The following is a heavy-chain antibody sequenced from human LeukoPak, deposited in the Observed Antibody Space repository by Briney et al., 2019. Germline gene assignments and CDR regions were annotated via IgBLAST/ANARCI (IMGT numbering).Heavy chain of an antibody. CDR3: ARGQAQQWLVSPWNYYYMDV. CDR1: GFTFSNYG. V-gene: IGHV3-74*01. J-gene: IGHJ6*03. CDR2: INSDGSST. D-gene: IGHD6-19*01. Sequence: GGSLRLSCAASGFTFSNYGMSWARQAPGKGLVWVSHINSDGSSTSYADSVKGRFTISRDNAKNTLYLQMNSLRAEDTAVYYCARGQAQQWLVSPWNYYYMDVWGKGTTVTISS.